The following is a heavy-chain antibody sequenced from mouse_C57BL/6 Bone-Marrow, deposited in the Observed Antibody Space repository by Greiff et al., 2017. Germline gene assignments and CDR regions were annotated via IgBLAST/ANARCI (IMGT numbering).Heavy chain of an antibody. D-gene: IGHD1-1*01. CDR1: FYTFTSYD. J-gene: IGHJ1*03. V-gene: IGHV1-85*01. CDR3: ARLEFDGSSGDWYFDV. CDR2: IYPRDGST. Sequence: VQLHHSFPYLFNPFSSFNFSFKSSFYTFTSYDINWVKQRPGQGLEWIGWIYPRDGSTKYNVKFKGKATLTVDTSSSTAYMELHSLTSEDSAVYFCARLEFDGSSGDWYFDVWGTGTTVTVSS.